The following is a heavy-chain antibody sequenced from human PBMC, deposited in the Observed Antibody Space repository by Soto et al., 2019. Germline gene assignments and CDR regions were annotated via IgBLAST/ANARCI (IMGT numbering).Heavy chain of an antibody. V-gene: IGHV4-34*01. CDR3: ARGLSYYDILTGYYRGWHYGMDV. Sequence: PSETLSLTCAVYGGSFSGYYWSWIRQPPGKGLEWIGEINHSGSTNYNPSLKSRVTISVDTSKNQFSLKLSSVTAADTAVYYCARGLSYYDILTGYYRGWHYGMDVWGQGTTVTVS. J-gene: IGHJ6*02. D-gene: IGHD3-9*01. CDR1: GGSFSGYY. CDR2: INHSGST.